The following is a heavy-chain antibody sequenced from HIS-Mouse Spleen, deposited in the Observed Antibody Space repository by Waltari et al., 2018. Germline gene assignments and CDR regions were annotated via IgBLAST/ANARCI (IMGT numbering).Heavy chain of an antibody. D-gene: IGHD1-1*01. CDR3: ARDGGATGTNWYFDL. V-gene: IGHV1-69*01. J-gene: IGHJ2*01. CDR1: GGTFSSYA. CDR2: TIPIFGTA. Sequence: QVQLVQSGAEVKKPGSSVKVSCKASGGTFSSYAISWVRQAPGQGLEWMGGTIPIFGTANYAQKFQGRVTITADESTSTAYMELSSLRSEDTAVYYCARDGGATGTNWYFDLWGRGTLVTVSS.